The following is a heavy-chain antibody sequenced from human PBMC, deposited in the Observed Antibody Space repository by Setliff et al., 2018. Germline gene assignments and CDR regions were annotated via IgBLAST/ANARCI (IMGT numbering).Heavy chain of an antibody. Sequence: KASETLSLTCTVSGGSLRGNAIFWGWIRQPPGKGLEWVANIYYSGSTYSNPSLKRRLIISVDAPDNQFSVKLSSVTAADTAVYYCAIHKSNGSGSYPSLYMDVWGKGIMVTVSS. CDR1: GGSLRGNAIF. CDR2: IYYSGST. CDR3: AIHKSNGSGSYPSLYMDV. J-gene: IGHJ6*03. V-gene: IGHV4-39*01. D-gene: IGHD3-10*01.